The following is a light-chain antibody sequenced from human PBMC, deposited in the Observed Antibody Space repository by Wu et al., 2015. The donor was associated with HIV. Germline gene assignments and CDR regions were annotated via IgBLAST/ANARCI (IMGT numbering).Light chain of an antibody. Sequence: DILLTQSPATLSLSPGERATLSCRASQSVNWYLAWFQQKPGQVPRLLIYDSASRATGIPGRFSGSGSGTDFTLTINSLEPEDFAVYYCQQRSSWPWTFGQGTKVEIK. J-gene: IGKJ1*01. V-gene: IGKV3-11*01. CDR2: DSA. CDR1: QSVNWY. CDR3: QQRSSWPWT.